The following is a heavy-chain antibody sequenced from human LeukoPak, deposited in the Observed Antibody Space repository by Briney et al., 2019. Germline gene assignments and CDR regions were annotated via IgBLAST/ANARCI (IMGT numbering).Heavy chain of an antibody. V-gene: IGHV3-23*01. Sequence: GGSLRLSCAVYAFTFSTYAMGWGRQAPGKGLEWVSAITSSGGSTYYADSAKGRSTISTSTYKNTLYLQMNRLRDEDTDVYYCAKDTSRAISRWTTVVTSFDYRGPGTLVTVSS. CDR2: ITSSGGST. J-gene: IGHJ4*02. D-gene: IGHD4-23*01. CDR1: AFTFSTYA. CDR3: AKDTSRAISRWTTVVTSFDY.